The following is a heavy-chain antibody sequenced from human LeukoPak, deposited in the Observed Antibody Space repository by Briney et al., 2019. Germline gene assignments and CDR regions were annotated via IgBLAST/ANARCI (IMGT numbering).Heavy chain of an antibody. CDR3: VRDISSYYFDY. J-gene: IGHJ4*02. Sequence: PGGSLRLSCAASGFTFSDYHMTWIRQAPGEGLEWVSYISGSSIYTSYADSVKGRFTISRDNAKNSLYLQMNSLRAEDTALYYCVRDISSYYFDYWGQGTLVTVSS. CDR2: ISGSSIYT. CDR1: GFTFSDYH. V-gene: IGHV3-11*05. D-gene: IGHD3-22*01.